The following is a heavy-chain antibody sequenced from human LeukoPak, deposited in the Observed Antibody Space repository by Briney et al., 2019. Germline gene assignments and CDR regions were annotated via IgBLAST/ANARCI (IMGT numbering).Heavy chain of an antibody. CDR1: GYTFTDYY. V-gene: IGHV1-46*01. Sequence: GASVKVSCKASGYTFTDYYMHWVRQAPGQGLEWMGWINPNSGGSTSYAQKFQGRVTMTRDMSTSTVYMELSSLRSEDTAVYYCARGGVGATTYVWFDPWGQGTLVTVSS. CDR2: INPNSGGST. D-gene: IGHD1-26*01. CDR3: ARGGVGATTYVWFDP. J-gene: IGHJ5*02.